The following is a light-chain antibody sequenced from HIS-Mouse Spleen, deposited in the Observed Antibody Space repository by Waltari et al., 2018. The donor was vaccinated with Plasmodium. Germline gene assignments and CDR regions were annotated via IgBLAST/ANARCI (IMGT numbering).Light chain of an antibody. CDR2: EDS. CDR3: YSTDSSGNHWV. J-gene: IGLJ3*02. V-gene: IGLV3-10*01. CDR1: ALPNKY. Sequence: SYELTQPPSVSVSPGQTARITCSGNALPNKYAYWYQQNSGQAPVLVIYEDSKRTSRNAERVSVSSSATMATLTISGAQVEDEADYYCYSTDSSGNHWVFGGGTKLTGL.